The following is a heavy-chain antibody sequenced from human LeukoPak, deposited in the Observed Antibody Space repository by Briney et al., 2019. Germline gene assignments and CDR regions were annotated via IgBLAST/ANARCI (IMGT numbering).Heavy chain of an antibody. J-gene: IGHJ6*03. V-gene: IGHV1-18*01. CDR1: VYTFTSYG. CDR2: ISAYNVNT. Sequence: GASVKVSCKASVYTFTSYGINWVRQAPGQGLEWMGWISAYNVNTNYAQKFQGRVTMTTDTSTSTAYMELRSLRCDDAAVYYCARNGGAVTTEDYYMDVWGKGTTVTVSS. CDR3: ARNGGAVTTEDYYMDV. D-gene: IGHD4-17*01.